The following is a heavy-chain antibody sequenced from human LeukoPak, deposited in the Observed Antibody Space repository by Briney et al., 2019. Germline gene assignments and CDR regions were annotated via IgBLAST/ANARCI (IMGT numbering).Heavy chain of an antibody. Sequence: PGGSLRLSCAASGFTFSSYGMHWVRQAPGKGLEWVAVISYDGSNKYYADSVKGRFTISRDNSKNTLYLQMNSLRAEDTAVYYCANGYYDFWSGYLPIDYWGQGTLVTVSS. D-gene: IGHD3-3*01. CDR3: ANGYYDFWSGYLPIDY. J-gene: IGHJ4*02. V-gene: IGHV3-30*18. CDR2: ISYDGSNK. CDR1: GFTFSSYG.